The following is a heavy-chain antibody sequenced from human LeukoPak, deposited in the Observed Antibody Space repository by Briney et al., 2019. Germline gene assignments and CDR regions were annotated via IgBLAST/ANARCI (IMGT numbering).Heavy chain of an antibody. J-gene: IGHJ4*02. D-gene: IGHD6-19*01. CDR1: GYTFTSYG. Sequence: VASVKVSCKASGYTFTSYGINWVRQAPGQGLEWMGWISTYNANTNYAQKLQGRVTMTIDISTSTAYVELRSLRSDDTAIYYCTTGEAGFSRYEYWGQGTVVTVSS. CDR3: TTGEAGFSRYEY. CDR2: ISTYNANT. V-gene: IGHV1-18*01.